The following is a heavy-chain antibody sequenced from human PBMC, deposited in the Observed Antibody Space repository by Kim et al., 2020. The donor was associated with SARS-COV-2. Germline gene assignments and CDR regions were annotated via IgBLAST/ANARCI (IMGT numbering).Heavy chain of an antibody. V-gene: IGHV4-4*06. J-gene: IGHJ4*02. CDR3: ARVNGMVATGEDDYYFDY. Sequence: RRVTRSVDTSKNQFSLKLSSVTAADTAVYYCARVNGMVATGEDDYYFDYWGQGTLVTVSS. D-gene: IGHD5-12*01.